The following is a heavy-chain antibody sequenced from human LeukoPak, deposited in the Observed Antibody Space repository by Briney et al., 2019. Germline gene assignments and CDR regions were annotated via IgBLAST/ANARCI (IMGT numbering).Heavy chain of an antibody. Sequence: PSETLSLTCTVSGGSISSYYWSWIRQPPGKGLEWIGYIYYSGSTNYNPSLKSRVTISVDTSKNQFSLKLSSVTAADTAVYYCARVECSSTSCYFDYWGQGTLVTVSS. V-gene: IGHV4-59*08. CDR1: GGSISSYY. CDR2: IYYSGST. D-gene: IGHD2-2*01. J-gene: IGHJ4*02. CDR3: ARVECSSTSCYFDY.